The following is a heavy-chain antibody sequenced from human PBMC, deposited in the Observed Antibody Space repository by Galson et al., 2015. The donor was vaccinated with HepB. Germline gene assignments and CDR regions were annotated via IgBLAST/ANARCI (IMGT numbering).Heavy chain of an antibody. CDR2: MSGSSSYI. V-gene: IGHV3-21*01. CDR1: GFTFSSYS. Sequence: SLRLSCAASGFTFSSYSMNWVRQAPGKGLEWVSSMSGSSSYISYADSVKGRFTISRDNAKNSMYVQMNSLRDEDTAVYYCVRGVHYYGSGSQPDYWGQGTLVTVSS. CDR3: VRGVHYYGSGSQPDY. D-gene: IGHD3-10*01. J-gene: IGHJ4*02.